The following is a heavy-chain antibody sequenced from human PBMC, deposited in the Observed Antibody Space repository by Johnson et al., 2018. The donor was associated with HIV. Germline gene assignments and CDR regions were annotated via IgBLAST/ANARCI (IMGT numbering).Heavy chain of an antibody. CDR1: GSLFSSYA. CDR3: ARGLQSMTVVVTRGAFDI. D-gene: IGHD2-2*01. V-gene: IGHV3-33*01. Sequence: QVQLVESGGGVVRPGTSLRLSCAASGSLFSSYAMHWVRQAPGKGLEWVTLIWNDGSNKYYTDSVKGRFTISRDNSKNTMYLQMNSLRVEDTAVYYCARGLQSMTVVVTRGAFDIWGQGTMVTVSS. CDR2: IWNDGSNK. J-gene: IGHJ3*02.